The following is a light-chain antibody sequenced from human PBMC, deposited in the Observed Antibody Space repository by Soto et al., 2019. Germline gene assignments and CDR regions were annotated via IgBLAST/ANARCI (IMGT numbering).Light chain of an antibody. CDR3: QSYRNFSWT. V-gene: IGKV1-5*01. CDR2: DVS. Sequence: DIEMTQSPSILSASVGDSVTITYRASQSVSAWLAWYQVKQGQAPKFLMYDVSSLESGVPSRFRGVGSGTEFTLPFDRLQPDDFETYYSQSYRNFSWTFGQGTKVDIK. CDR1: QSVSAW. J-gene: IGKJ1*01.